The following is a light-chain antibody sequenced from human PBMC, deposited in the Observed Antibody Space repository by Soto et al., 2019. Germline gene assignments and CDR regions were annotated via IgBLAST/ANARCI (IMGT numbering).Light chain of an antibody. V-gene: IGLV1-47*02. CDR3: AAWDDSLSGRFV. Sequence: QAVVTQPPSASGTPGQRVTISCYGSGSNIGVNFVYWYQHLPGTAPKLLIYSNDQRPSGVSDRFSGSKSGTSASLAISGLRSEDEADYYCAAWDDSLSGRFVFGAGTKLTVL. CDR1: GSNIGVNF. CDR2: SND. J-gene: IGLJ1*01.